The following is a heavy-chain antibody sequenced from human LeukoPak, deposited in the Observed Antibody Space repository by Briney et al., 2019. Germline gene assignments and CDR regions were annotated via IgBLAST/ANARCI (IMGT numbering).Heavy chain of an antibody. Sequence: SETLSLTCAVSGGSISTYYWNWIRQPPGKGLEWIGYIYYTGSTIYNPSLKSRVTISVDTSKNQFSLKLSSVTAADTAVYYCARRAVGANWYTWFDPWGQGTLVTVSS. D-gene: IGHD1-26*01. CDR1: GGSISTYY. CDR3: ARRAVGANWYTWFDP. V-gene: IGHV4-59*08. CDR2: IYYTGST. J-gene: IGHJ5*02.